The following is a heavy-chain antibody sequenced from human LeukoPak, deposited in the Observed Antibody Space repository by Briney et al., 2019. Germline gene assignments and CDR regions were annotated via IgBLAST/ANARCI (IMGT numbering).Heavy chain of an antibody. CDR2: ISYDGSLK. D-gene: IGHD5-18*01. CDR3: ARVSLERQLWLPFDY. J-gene: IGHJ4*02. V-gene: IGHV3-30*03. CDR1: GFTFSNYG. Sequence: PGGSLRLSCAGSGFTFSNYGIHWVRQAPGKGLEWVTAISYDGSLKYYADSVRGRFTISRDNSKNTLYLQMNSLRNDDTAVYYCARVSLERQLWLPFDYWGQGTLVTVSS.